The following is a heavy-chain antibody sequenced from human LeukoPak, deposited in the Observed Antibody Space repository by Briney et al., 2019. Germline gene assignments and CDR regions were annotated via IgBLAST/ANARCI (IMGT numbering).Heavy chain of an antibody. Sequence: ASVKVSFKASGYTFTSYYMHWVRQAPGQGLEWMGLINPSGGSTSYAQKFQGRVTMTRDMSTSTVYMELSSLRSEDTAVYYCAKDVDIVVVPELFGCPGHYWGQGTLVTVSS. CDR1: GYTFTSYY. D-gene: IGHD2-2*03. CDR3: AKDVDIVVVPELFGCPGHY. V-gene: IGHV1-46*01. J-gene: IGHJ4*02. CDR2: INPSGGST.